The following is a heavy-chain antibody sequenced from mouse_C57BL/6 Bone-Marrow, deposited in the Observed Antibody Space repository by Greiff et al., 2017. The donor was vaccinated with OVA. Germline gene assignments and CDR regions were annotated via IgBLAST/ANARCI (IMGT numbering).Heavy chain of an antibody. J-gene: IGHJ2*01. V-gene: IGHV14-3*01. CDR1: GFNIKNTY. D-gene: IGHD1-1*02. Sequence: VQLQQSVAELVRPGASVKLSCTASGFNIKNTYMHWVKQRPEQGLEWIGRIDPANGNTTYAPKFQGKATITADTSSNTAYLQLSSPTSEDTAIYYRATFYYCGDSPLGHWGQGTTPTV. CDR2: IDPANGNT. CDR3: ATFYYCGDSPLGH.